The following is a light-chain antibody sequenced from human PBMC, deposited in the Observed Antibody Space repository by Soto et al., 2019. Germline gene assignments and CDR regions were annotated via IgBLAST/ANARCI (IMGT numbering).Light chain of an antibody. CDR3: SSYTSSSTRRL. J-gene: IGLJ1*01. CDR2: DVS. CDR1: SSDVGGYNY. Sequence: QSVLTQPASVYGSPGQSITISCTGTSSDVGGYNYVSWYQHHPGKAPKLMIYDVSDRPSGVSNRFSGSKSGNTASLTISGLQAEDEADYYCSSYTSSSTRRLFGTGTKVTVL. V-gene: IGLV2-14*03.